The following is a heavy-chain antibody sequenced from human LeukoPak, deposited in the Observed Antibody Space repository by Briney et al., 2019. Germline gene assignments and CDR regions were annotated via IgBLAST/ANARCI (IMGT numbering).Heavy chain of an antibody. CDR1: GYTXIGYY. J-gene: IGHJ4*02. V-gene: IGHV1-2*02. D-gene: IGHD3-10*01. Sequence: GASVKVSCKASGYTXIGYYMHRVRQAPGHGLEWMGWINPNSGGTNYAQKFRGRVTMTRDTSISTAYMELSRLKSDDTAVYYCATAYGSGTDFYYWGQGTLVTVSS. CDR3: ATAYGSGTDFYY. CDR2: INPNSGGT.